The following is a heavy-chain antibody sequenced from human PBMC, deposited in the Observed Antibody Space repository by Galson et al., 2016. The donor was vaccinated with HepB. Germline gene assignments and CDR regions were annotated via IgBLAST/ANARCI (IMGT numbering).Heavy chain of an antibody. CDR1: GFTLQDHP. V-gene: IGHV3-9*01. CDR2: IMWRSDRI. J-gene: IGHJ4*02. CDR3: GKDISRGGLDH. Sequence: SLRLSCAASGFTLQDHPMHWVRHTPGKGLEWVAGIMWRSDRIDYADSVKGRFTVSRYNAQNSLYLQMNRPRTEDTAFYYCGKDISRGGLDHRGQGPLVTVSS. D-gene: IGHD3/OR15-3a*01.